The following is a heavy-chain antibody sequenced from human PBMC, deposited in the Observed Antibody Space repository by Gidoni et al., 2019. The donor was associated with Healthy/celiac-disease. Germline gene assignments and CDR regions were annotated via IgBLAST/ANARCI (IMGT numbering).Heavy chain of an antibody. Sequence: QVQLVESGGGVVQPGRSLRLSCAASGFTFSRYGMHWVRQAPGKGLEWVAVISYDGSNKYYADSVKGRFTISRDNSKNTLYLQMNSLRAEDTAVYYCAKIISIRPAAALNFDYWGQGTLVTVSS. CDR2: ISYDGSNK. D-gene: IGHD6-13*01. J-gene: IGHJ4*02. CDR1: GFTFSRYG. CDR3: AKIISIRPAAALNFDY. V-gene: IGHV3-30*18.